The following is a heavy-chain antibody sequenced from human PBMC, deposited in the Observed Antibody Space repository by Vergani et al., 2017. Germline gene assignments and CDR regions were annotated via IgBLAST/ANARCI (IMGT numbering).Heavy chain of an antibody. CDR1: GFTFSSYA. CDR3: AKDQYCSSTSCYFLYYYYGMDV. V-gene: IGHV3-23*01. CDR2: ISGSGGST. Sequence: EVQLLESGGGLVQPGGSLRLSCAASGFTFSSYAMSWVRQAPGKGLEWVSAISGSGGSTYYADSVKGRFTISRDNSKNTLYLQMNSLRAEDTAVYYCAKDQYCSSTSCYFLYYYYGMDVWGQGTTVTVSS. J-gene: IGHJ6*02. D-gene: IGHD2-2*01.